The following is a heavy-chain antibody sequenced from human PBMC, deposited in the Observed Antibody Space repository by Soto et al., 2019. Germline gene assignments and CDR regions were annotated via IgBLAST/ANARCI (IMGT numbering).Heavy chain of an antibody. CDR3: ASLGSIAVAGHDY. Sequence: QVQLVESGGGVVQPGRSLRLSCAASGFTFSSYAMHWVHQAPGKGLEWVAVISYDGSNKYYADSVKGRFTISRDNSKNTLYLQMNSLRAEDTAVYYCASLGSIAVAGHDYWGQGTLVTVSS. J-gene: IGHJ4*02. CDR1: GFTFSSYA. V-gene: IGHV3-30-3*01. CDR2: ISYDGSNK. D-gene: IGHD6-19*01.